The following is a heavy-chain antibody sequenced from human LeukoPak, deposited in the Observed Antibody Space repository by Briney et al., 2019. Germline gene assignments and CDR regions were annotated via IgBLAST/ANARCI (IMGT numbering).Heavy chain of an antibody. CDR3: ARENGSGSSPYAFDI. D-gene: IGHD3-10*01. CDR2: IYSGGST. J-gene: IGHJ3*02. V-gene: IGHV3-53*01. Sequence: GGSLRLSCAASGFTVSSNYMSWVRQAPGKGLEWVSVIYSGGSTYYADSVKGRFTISRDNSKNTLYLQMNSLRAEDTAVYYCARENGSGSSPYAFDIWGQGTMVTVSS. CDR1: GFTVSSNY.